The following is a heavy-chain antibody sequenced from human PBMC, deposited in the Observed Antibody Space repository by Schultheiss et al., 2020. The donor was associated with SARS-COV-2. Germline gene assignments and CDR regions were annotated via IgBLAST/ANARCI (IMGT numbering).Heavy chain of an antibody. CDR2: INHSGST. D-gene: IGHD4-17*01. Sequence: SETLSLTCAVYGGSFSGYYWSWIRQPPGKGLEWIGEINHSGSTNYNPSLKSRVTISVDTSKKQFSLKLSSVTAADTAVYYCVREGDYGDYHTFASWGQGTLVTVSS. CDR1: GGSFSGYY. CDR3: VREGDYGDYHTFAS. V-gene: IGHV4-34*01. J-gene: IGHJ5*01.